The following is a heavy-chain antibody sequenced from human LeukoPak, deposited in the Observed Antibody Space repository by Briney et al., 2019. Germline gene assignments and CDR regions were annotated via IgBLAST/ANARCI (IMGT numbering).Heavy chain of an antibody. CDR3: TTAFTFGGLKYYYYYMDV. Sequence: GGSLRLSCAASGFTFSGSAMHWVRQASGKGLEWVGRIRSKANSYATAYAVSVKGRFTISRDDSKNTAYLQMNSLKTEDTAVYYCTTAFTFGGLKYYYYYMDVWGKGTTVTISS. J-gene: IGHJ6*03. V-gene: IGHV3-73*01. CDR2: IRSKANSYAT. CDR1: GFTFSGSA. D-gene: IGHD3-16*01.